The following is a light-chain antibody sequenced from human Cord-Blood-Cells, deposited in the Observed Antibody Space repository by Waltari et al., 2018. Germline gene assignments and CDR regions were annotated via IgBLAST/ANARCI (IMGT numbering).Light chain of an antibody. CDR2: EVS. Sequence: QSALTQPASVSGSPGPSITISCTGTSSDVGSDNLVSWYQQHPGKAPKLMIYEVSKRPSGVSNRFSGSKSGNTASLTISGLQAEDEADYYCCSYAGSSTWVFGGGTKLTVL. J-gene: IGLJ3*02. CDR1: SSDVGSDNL. CDR3: CSYAGSSTWV. V-gene: IGLV2-23*02.